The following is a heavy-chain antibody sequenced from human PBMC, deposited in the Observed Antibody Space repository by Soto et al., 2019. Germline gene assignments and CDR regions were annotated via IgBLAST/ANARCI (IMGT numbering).Heavy chain of an antibody. CDR2: ISSSSSTI. CDR3: ARDQTTEDDYFEDGMDV. J-gene: IGHJ6*02. Sequence: GGSLRLSCAASGFTFSSYSMNWVRQAPGKGLEWVSYISSSSSTIYYADSVKGRFTISRDNAKNSLYLQMNSLRAEDTAVYYCARDQTTEDDYFEDGMDVWGQGTTVTVSS. D-gene: IGHD4-17*01. CDR1: GFTFSSYS. V-gene: IGHV3-48*01.